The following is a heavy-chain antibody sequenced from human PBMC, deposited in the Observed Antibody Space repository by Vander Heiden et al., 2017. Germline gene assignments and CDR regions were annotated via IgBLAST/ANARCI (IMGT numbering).Heavy chain of an antibody. CDR3: ARARKERFNYYGSGSPIDY. J-gene: IGHJ4*02. CDR1: GFTFSSYS. CDR2: ISSSSSYI. Sequence: EVQLVESGGGLVKPGGSLRLSCAASGFTFSSYSMNWVRQAPGKGLEWVSSISSSSSYIYYADSVKGRFTISRDNAKNSLYLQMNSLRAEDTAVYYCARARKERFNYYGSGSPIDYWGQGTLVTVSS. V-gene: IGHV3-21*01. D-gene: IGHD3-10*01.